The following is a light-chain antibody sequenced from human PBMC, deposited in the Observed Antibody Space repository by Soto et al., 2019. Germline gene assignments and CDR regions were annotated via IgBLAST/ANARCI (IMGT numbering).Light chain of an antibody. J-gene: IGKJ1*01. CDR1: QDITPF. CDR3: QSYKTXPRT. CDR2: ASS. V-gene: IGKV1-27*01. Sequence: DIQMTQSPSSLSASVGDRVTITWRAIQDITPFLDCYQQKPGEVPKLLMYASSTLQSRVPPRFSGTGAGTDLTLKIRGLQPEAFATYYGQSYKTXPRTFGQGTKV.